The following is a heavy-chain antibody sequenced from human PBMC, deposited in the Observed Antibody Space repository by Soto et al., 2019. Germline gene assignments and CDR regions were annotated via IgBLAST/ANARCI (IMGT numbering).Heavy chain of an antibody. CDR3: ARLGYDFWSGYSNY. V-gene: IGHV4-39*01. Sequence: PSETLSLTCTVSGGSISSSSYYWGWIRQPPGKGLEWIGSIYYSGSTYYNPSLKSRVTISVDTSKNQFSLKLSSVTAADTAVYYCARLGYDFWSGYSNYWGQGTLVTVSS. CDR1: GGSISSSSYY. CDR2: IYYSGST. D-gene: IGHD3-3*01. J-gene: IGHJ4*02.